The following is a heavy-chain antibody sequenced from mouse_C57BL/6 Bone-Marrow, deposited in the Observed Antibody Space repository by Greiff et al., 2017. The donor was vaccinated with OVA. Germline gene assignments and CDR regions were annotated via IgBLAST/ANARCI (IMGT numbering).Heavy chain of an antibody. V-gene: IGHV1-74*01. CDR1: GYTFTSYW. J-gene: IGHJ4*01. CDR2: IHPSDSDT. CDR3: AIKGVGTTVVARDYAMDY. Sequence: QVQLQQPGAELVKPGASVKVSCKASGYTFTSYWMHWVKQRPGQGLEWIGRIHPSDSDTNYNQKFKGTATLTVDKSSSTAYMQLSSLTSEDSAVYYCAIKGVGTTVVARDYAMDYWGQGTSVTVSS. D-gene: IGHD1-1*01.